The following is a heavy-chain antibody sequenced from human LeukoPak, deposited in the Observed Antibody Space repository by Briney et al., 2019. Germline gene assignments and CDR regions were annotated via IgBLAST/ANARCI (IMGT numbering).Heavy chain of an antibody. CDR3: ARASTTVPNLLDH. CDR2: ISFTSSTV. D-gene: IGHD4-17*01. Sequence: PPGGSLRLSCATSGFTFSSYGMNWVRQAPGKGLEGVSYISFTSSTVYYADSVKGRFTVSRDNSKNTLYLQTSSLRAEDTAVYYCARASTTVPNLLDHWGRGTLVTVSS. CDR1: GFTFSSYG. J-gene: IGHJ4*02. V-gene: IGHV3-48*04.